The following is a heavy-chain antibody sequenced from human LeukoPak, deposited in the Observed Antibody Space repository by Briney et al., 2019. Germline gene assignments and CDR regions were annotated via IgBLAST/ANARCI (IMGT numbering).Heavy chain of an antibody. CDR3: ARVPRYSSPLDY. D-gene: IGHD6-13*01. CDR2: ISSSGSGSTI. V-gene: IGHV3-48*03. CDR1: GFTFSSFE. J-gene: IGHJ4*02. Sequence: PGGSLRLSCAASGFTFSSFEMSWVRQAPGKGLEWISYISSSGSGSTIYYADSVNGRFTISRDNAKNSLYLHMDSLRVEDTAVYYCARVPRYSSPLDYWGRGTLVTVSS.